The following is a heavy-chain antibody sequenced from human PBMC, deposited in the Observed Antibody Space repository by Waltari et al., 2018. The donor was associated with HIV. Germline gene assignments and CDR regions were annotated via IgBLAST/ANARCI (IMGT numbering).Heavy chain of an antibody. D-gene: IGHD3-10*01. J-gene: IGHJ3*02. CDR2: IYYTGAA. CDR3: ARAGRSFSSRPKTFDI. Sequence: QLQLWESGPGLVGASEALSLTCFVSGGSITSTNNYWGWIRQPPGEGLEWIGSIYYTGAAYYGQSLKSRVTISVDTSKNQFSLKLSSVTATDAAVYFCARAGRSFSSRPKTFDIWGPGTMVTVSS. V-gene: IGHV4-39*01. CDR1: GGSITSTNNY.